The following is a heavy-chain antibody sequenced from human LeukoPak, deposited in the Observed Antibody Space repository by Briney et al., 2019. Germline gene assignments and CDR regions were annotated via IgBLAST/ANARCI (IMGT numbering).Heavy chain of an antibody. J-gene: IGHJ4*02. Sequence: GGSLRLSCTASGFTLSNYAMSWVRQGPGKGLEWGYAIAVTGGTYHADSVRGRLTISRDSSKNTLYLQMSSLRAEDAGVYYCAKAPVTTCSGTFCYPFDYWGQGTLVTVSS. D-gene: IGHD2-15*01. CDR3: AKAPVTTCSGTFCYPFDY. CDR2: IAVTGGT. V-gene: IGHV3-23*01. CDR1: GFTLSNYA.